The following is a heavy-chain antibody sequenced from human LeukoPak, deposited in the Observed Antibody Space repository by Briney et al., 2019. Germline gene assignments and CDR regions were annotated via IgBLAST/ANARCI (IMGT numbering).Heavy chain of an antibody. Sequence: ASVKVSCKASGYTFTGYYMHWVRQAPGQGLEWMGWINPNSGGTNYAQKFQGRATMTRDTSISTAYMELSRLRSDDTAVYYCARGGVVVVPAAHDYWGQGTLVTVSS. V-gene: IGHV1-2*02. CDR1: GYTFTGYY. CDR2: INPNSGGT. CDR3: ARGGVVVVPAAHDY. D-gene: IGHD2-2*01. J-gene: IGHJ4*02.